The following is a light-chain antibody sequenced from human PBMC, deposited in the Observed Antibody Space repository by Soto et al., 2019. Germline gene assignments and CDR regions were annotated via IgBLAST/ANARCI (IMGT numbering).Light chain of an antibody. V-gene: IGKV3-20*01. J-gene: IGKJ1*01. CDR1: QSVSSSY. Sequence: EIVLTQSPGTLSLSPGERATLSCRASQSVSSSYVAWYQQKPGQAPRLLIYGASSRATGSPYRFSGSGSGTDFTLTISRLEPEDFAVYYCQQYASSRWTFGQGTKVEI. CDR3: QQYASSRWT. CDR2: GAS.